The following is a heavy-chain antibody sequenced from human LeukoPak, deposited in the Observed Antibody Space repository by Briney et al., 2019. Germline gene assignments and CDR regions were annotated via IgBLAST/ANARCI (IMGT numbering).Heavy chain of an antibody. CDR3: ARFEPLDAFDI. CDR2: ISSSSSYI. J-gene: IGHJ3*02. D-gene: IGHD1-14*01. Sequence: PGGSLRLSCAASGFTFDSYSIHWVRQAPGKGLEWVSSISSSSSYIYYADSVKGRFTISRDNAKNSLYLQMSSLRAEDTAVYYCARFEPLDAFDIWGQGTMVTLSA. V-gene: IGHV3-21*06. CDR1: GFTFDSYS.